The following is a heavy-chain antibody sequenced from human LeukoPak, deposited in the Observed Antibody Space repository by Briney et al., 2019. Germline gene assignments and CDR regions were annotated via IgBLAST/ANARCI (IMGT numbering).Heavy chain of an antibody. CDR1: GYSFTSYW. V-gene: IGHV5-51*01. J-gene: IGHJ6*03. Sequence: GESLKISCKGSGYSFTSYWIGWVRQMPGKGLEWMGIIYPGDSDTRYSPSFQGQVTISADKSISTAYLQWSSLKASDTAMYYCARHYYGSGSYYSYYYYMDVWGKGTRSPSP. D-gene: IGHD3-10*01. CDR2: IYPGDSDT. CDR3: ARHYYGSGSYYSYYYYMDV.